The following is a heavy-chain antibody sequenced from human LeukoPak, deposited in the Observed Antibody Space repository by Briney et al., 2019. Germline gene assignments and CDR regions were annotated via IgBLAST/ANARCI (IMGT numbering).Heavy chain of an antibody. D-gene: IGHD6-19*01. J-gene: IGHJ6*03. Sequence: SETLCLTCTVSGGSISSYYWSWIRQPPGKVLEGIGYIYYSGSTNYNPSLKSRVTISVDTSKNQFSLKLSTVTAADTAVYYCARATMHGVVAGNYYMDVWGKGTTVTVSS. CDR3: ARATMHGVVAGNYYMDV. CDR2: IYYSGST. V-gene: IGHV4-59*01. CDR1: GGSISSYY.